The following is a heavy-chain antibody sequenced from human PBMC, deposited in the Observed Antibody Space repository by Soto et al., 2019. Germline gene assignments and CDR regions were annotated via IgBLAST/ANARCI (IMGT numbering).Heavy chain of an antibody. D-gene: IGHD5-12*01. CDR2: IIPIFGTA. V-gene: IGHV1-69*06. CDR3: ARAPTRDGYNYDAFDI. CDR1: GGTFSSYA. Sequence: GASVKVSCKASGGTFSSYAISWVRQAPGQGLEWMGGIIPIFGTAYYAQKFQGRVTITADKSTSTAYMELSSLRSEDTAVYYCARAPTRDGYNYDAFDIWGQGTMVTVSS. J-gene: IGHJ3*02.